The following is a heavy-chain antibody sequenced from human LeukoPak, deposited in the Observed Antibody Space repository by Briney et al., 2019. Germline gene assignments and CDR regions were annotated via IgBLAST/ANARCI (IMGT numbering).Heavy chain of an antibody. V-gene: IGHV3-23*01. Sequence: PGGSLRLSCAASGFTFSTYAMSWVRQAPGEGLEWVSAIHADGPPTYDADSVKGRFTLSRDNSQNTLYLQMNSLRSEDTAIYYCAKDQATRGNYYGRAFDIWGQGTMVTVSS. CDR3: AKDQATRGNYYGRAFDI. CDR1: GFTFSTYA. D-gene: IGHD3-22*01. CDR2: IHADGPPT. J-gene: IGHJ3*02.